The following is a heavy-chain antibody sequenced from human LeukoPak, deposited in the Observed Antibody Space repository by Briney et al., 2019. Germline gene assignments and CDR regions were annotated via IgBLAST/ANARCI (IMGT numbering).Heavy chain of an antibody. CDR2: IYNSGNT. D-gene: IGHD2-2*01. CDR1: GDSISRSY. CDR3: ARGRGSNYALYYFDY. J-gene: IGHJ4*02. Sequence: PSETLSLTCTVSGDSISRSYWAWIRQPPGKGLEWIGFIYNSGNTYYNPSLKSRVSISVDTSKNLFSLKLPSVTTADTAVYYCARGRGSNYALYYFDYWAQGTLVTVSS. V-gene: IGHV4-59*01.